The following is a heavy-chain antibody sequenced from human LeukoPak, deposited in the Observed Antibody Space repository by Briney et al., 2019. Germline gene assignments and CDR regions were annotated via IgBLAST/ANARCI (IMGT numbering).Heavy chain of an antibody. CDR3: ARESITGHRDFDY. V-gene: IGHV3-48*01. D-gene: IGHD1-20*01. CDR2: ISSGSRTI. CDR1: GFAFSSYS. Sequence: GGSLRLSCAASGFAFSSYSMNWVRQAPGRGLEWISYISSGSRTIYHADSVKGRFTISRDNGDNSLYLLLNSLRADDTAVYFCARESITGHRDFDYWGQGTLITVSS. J-gene: IGHJ4*02.